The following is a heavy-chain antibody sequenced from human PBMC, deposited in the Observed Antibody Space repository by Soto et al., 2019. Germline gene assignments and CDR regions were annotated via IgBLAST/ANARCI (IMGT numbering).Heavy chain of an antibody. CDR3: ARGYCSSTSCQYYFDY. Sequence: GASVKVSCKASGYTFTGYAIHWVRQAPGQRLEWMGWINGGNGDTKYSQNFQGRVTITRETSASTAYMELTSLGSEGTAVYHCARGYCSSTSCQYYFDYWGQGTPVTVSS. D-gene: IGHD2-2*01. J-gene: IGHJ4*02. CDR2: INGGNGDT. V-gene: IGHV1-3*01. CDR1: GYTFTGYA.